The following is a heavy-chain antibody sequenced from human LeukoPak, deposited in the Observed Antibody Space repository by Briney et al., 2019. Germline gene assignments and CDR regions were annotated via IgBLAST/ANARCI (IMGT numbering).Heavy chain of an antibody. CDR3: ARGRGKDFWSGYFRGYYYGMDG. CDR1: GYTFTSYD. Sequence: ASVKVSCKASGYTFTSYDINWVRQATGQGLEWMGWMNPNSGNTGYAQKFQGRVTMTRNTSISAAYMELSSLRSEDTAVYYCARGRGKDFWSGYFRGYYYGMDGWGQGTTVTVSS. J-gene: IGHJ6*02. CDR2: MNPNSGNT. D-gene: IGHD3-3*01. V-gene: IGHV1-8*01.